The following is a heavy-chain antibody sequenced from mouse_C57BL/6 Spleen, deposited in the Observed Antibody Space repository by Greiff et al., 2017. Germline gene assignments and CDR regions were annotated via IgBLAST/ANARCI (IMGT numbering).Heavy chain of an antibody. D-gene: IGHD2-3*01. Sequence: EVKLVESGGGLVQPGGSLSLSCAASGFTFTDYYMSWVRQPPGKALEWLGFIRNKANGYTTEYSASVKGRFTISGDNSQSILYLQMNALRAEDSATYDCARYDGYYVYFDYWGQGTTLTVSS. CDR2: IRNKANGYTT. V-gene: IGHV7-3*01. CDR3: ARYDGYYVYFDY. J-gene: IGHJ2*01. CDR1: GFTFTDYY.